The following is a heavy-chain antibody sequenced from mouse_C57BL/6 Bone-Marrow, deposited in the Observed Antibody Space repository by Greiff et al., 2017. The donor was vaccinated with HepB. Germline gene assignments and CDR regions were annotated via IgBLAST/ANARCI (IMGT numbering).Heavy chain of an antibody. V-gene: IGHV1-61*01. CDR1: GYTFTSYW. CDR2: IYPSDSET. D-gene: IGHD1-1*01. Sequence: QVQLQQPGAELVRPGSSVKLSCKASGYTFTSYWMDWVKQRPGQGLEWIGNIYPSDSETHYNQKFKDKATLTVDKSSSTAYMQLSSLTSEDSAVYYCAKNYYGSSGGFAYWGQGTLVTVSA. CDR3: AKNYYGSSGGFAY. J-gene: IGHJ3*01.